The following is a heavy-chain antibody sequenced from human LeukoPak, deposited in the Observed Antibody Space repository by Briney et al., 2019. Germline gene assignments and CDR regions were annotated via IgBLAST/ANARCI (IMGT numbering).Heavy chain of an antibody. CDR3: ARAARYYFDY. J-gene: IGHJ4*02. CDR2: IYYSGSA. V-gene: IGHV4-59*01. Sequence: PSETLSLTCTVSGGSISSYYWSWIRQPPGKGLEWIGYIYYSGSANYNPSLKSRVTISVGTSKNQFSLKLSSVTAADTAVYYCARAARYYFDYWGQGTRVTVSS. CDR1: GGSISSYY.